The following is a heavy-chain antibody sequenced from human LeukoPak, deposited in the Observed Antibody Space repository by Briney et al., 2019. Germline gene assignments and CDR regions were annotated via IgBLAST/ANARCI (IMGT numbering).Heavy chain of an antibody. CDR1: GGSISSGGYC. D-gene: IGHD6-19*01. V-gene: IGHV4-31*03. J-gene: IGHJ4*02. CDR3: ARGNVGYSSGWYDY. CDR2: IYYSGTT. Sequence: SETLSLTCTVSGGSISSGGYCWSWFRQHPGKCLEWIAYIYYSGTTYYNPSLKSRVTISVDTSKNQFSLKLSSVTAADTAVYYCARGNVGYSSGWYDYWGQGTLVTVSS.